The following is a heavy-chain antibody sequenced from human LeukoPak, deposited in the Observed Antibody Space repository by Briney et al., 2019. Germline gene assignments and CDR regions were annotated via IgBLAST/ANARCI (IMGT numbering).Heavy chain of an antibody. CDR3: ARYDSSGYYHGSTFDI. D-gene: IGHD3-22*01. CDR1: GGSISSYY. J-gene: IGHJ3*02. Sequence: SETLSLTCTVSGGSISSYYWSWIRQPPGKGLGWIGYIYYSGSTNYNPSLKSRVTISVDTSKNQFSLKLSSVTAADTAVYYCARYDSSGYYHGSTFDIWGQGTMVTVSS. CDR2: IYYSGST. V-gene: IGHV4-59*01.